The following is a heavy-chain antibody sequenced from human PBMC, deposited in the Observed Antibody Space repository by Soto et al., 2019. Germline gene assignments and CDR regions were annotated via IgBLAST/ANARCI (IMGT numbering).Heavy chain of an antibody. CDR2: TYYRTKWSS. J-gene: IGHJ4*02. V-gene: IGHV6-1*01. Sequence: QVQLRQSGPGLVKPSQTLSLTCAISGDSVSRNGVAWNWIRQSPSRGLEWLGRTYYRTKWSSDYAVPLKRQITIYPDTSKSQVSLQLNSVEPEDTAVYYCVRGQHSAFGYCGQRPLVTVSS. CDR3: VRGQHSAFGY. D-gene: IGHD3-3*02. CDR1: GDSVSRNGVA.